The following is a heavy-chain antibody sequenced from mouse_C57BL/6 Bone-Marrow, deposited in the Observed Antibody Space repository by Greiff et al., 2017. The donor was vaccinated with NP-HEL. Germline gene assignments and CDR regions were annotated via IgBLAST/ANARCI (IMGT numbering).Heavy chain of an antibody. D-gene: IGHD5-1*01. V-gene: IGHV5-15*01. Sequence: EVKLVESGGGLVQPGGSLKLSCAASGFTFSDYGMAWVRQAPRQGPEWVAFISNLASSIYYADTVTGRFTISRENAKNTLYLEMSSLRSEDTAMDYCARRSTCMDYWGQGTSVTVSS. J-gene: IGHJ4*01. CDR3: ARRSTCMDY. CDR2: ISNLASSI. CDR1: GFTFSDYG.